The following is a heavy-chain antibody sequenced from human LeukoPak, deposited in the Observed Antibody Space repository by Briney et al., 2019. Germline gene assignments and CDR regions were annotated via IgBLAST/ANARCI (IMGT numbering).Heavy chain of an antibody. Sequence: PGRSLRLSCAASGFTFSSYAMHWVRQAPGKGLEWVAVISYDGSNKYYADSVKGRFTISRDNSKNTLYLQMNSLRAEDTAVYYCARAKPGYCSSTSCYTNTDYYYYYMDVWGKGTTVTVSS. CDR2: ISYDGSNK. CDR1: GFTFSSYA. V-gene: IGHV3-30-3*01. D-gene: IGHD2-2*02. J-gene: IGHJ6*03. CDR3: ARAKPGYCSSTSCYTNTDYYYYYMDV.